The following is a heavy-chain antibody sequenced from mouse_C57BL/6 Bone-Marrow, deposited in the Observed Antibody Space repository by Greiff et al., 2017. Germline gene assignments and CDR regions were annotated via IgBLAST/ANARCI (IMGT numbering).Heavy chain of an antibody. V-gene: IGHV1-85*01. D-gene: IGHD1-1*01. CDR1: GYTFTSYD. CDR3: ARLEFAGSSGDWYFDV. CDR2: IYPRDGST. Sequence: QVQLQQSGPELVKPGASVKLSCKASGYTFTSYDINWVKQRPGQGLEWIGWIYPRDGSTKYNEKFKGKATLTVDTSSSTAYIELHSLTSEDSAVYFCARLEFAGSSGDWYFDVWGTGTTVTVSS. J-gene: IGHJ1*03.